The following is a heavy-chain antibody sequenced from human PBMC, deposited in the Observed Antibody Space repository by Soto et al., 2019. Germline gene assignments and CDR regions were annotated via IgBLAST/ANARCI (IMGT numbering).Heavy chain of an antibody. CDR3: ASPKIAFYNWFDP. V-gene: IGHV4-39*01. Sequence: SETLSLTCTVSGDSISTSYYWGWIRQPPGKGLEWIGSIYYSGSTYYNPSLKSRVTISVDTSKNQFPLKLSSVTAADTAVYYCASPKIAFYNWFDPWGQGTLVTVS. CDR1: GDSISTSYY. D-gene: IGHD3-3*02. J-gene: IGHJ5*02. CDR2: IYYSGST.